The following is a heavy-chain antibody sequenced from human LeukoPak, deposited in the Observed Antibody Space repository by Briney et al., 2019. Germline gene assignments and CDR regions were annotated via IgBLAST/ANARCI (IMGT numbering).Heavy chain of an antibody. Sequence: PGGSLRLSCAGSGLSLSSSWLHWVRQAAGKGPGWVEHVSPDGNLLNHADSVKGRFIISRDNAKNTLFLQMNSLIAEDTAVYYCARDLPFSPHHWGQGTLVNVSS. J-gene: IGHJ5*02. CDR1: GLSLSSSW. CDR2: VSPDGNLL. V-gene: IGHV3-74*01. CDR3: ARDLPFSPHH.